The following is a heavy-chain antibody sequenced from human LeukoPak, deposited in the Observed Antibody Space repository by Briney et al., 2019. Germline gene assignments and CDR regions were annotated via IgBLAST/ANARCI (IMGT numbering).Heavy chain of an antibody. CDR3: ARAFDP. CDR2: ISGYSDYI. J-gene: IGHJ5*02. Sequence: GGSLRLSCAVSGITLSNYGMSWVRQAPGKGLEWVSSISGYSDYIFYADSVKGRFTISRDNAKNSLYLQMNSLRAEDTAVYYCARAFDPWGQGTLVTVYS. V-gene: IGHV3-21*01. CDR1: GITLSNYG.